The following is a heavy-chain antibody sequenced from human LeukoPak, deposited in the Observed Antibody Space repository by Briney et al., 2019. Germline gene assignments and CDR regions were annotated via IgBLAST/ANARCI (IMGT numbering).Heavy chain of an antibody. J-gene: IGHJ4*02. CDR1: GFSFSDYY. Sequence: GGSLTLSCEASGFSFSDYYMSWIRQPPGKGLEWIAYIRSGATTIYYADSVKGRSTISRDDAKNSLFLQMNSLRAEDTAIYYCATINFRPYWGQGTLVTVSS. D-gene: IGHD1-1*01. CDR3: ATINFRPY. CDR2: IRSGATTI. V-gene: IGHV3-11*01.